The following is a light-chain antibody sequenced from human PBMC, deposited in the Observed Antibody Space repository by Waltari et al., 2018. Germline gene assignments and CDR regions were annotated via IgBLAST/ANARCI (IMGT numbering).Light chain of an antibody. V-gene: IGKV4-1*01. CDR2: WAS. Sequence: DIVMTQSPDSLALSLGERATIHCESSQSLLYSSHNKDYLAWFQQKPGQPPKLLISWASTRESGFPDRFSGSGSGTDLTLTISSLQAEDVALYFCQQYYSVPYTFGQGTKLEIK. CDR3: QQYYSVPYT. CDR1: QSLLYSSHNKDY. J-gene: IGKJ2*01.